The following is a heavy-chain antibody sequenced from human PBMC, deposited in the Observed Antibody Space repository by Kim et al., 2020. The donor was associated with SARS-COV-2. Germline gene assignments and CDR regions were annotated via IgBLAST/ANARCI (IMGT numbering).Heavy chain of an antibody. CDR2: INPNSGGT. J-gene: IGHJ5*02. CDR1: GYTFTGYY. D-gene: IGHD6-6*01. CDR3: ARDLPIIAARPMPHWFDP. Sequence: ASVKVSCKASGYTFTGYYMHWVRQAPGQGLEWMGGINPNSGGTNYAQKFQGRVTMTRDTSISTAYMELSRLRSDDTAVYYCARDLPIIAARPMPHWFDPWGQGTLVTVSS. V-gene: IGHV1-2*02.